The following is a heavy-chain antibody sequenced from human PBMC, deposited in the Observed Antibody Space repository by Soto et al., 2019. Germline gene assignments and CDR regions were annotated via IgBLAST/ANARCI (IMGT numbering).Heavy chain of an antibody. D-gene: IGHD4-17*01. Sequence: QVQLVESGGGVVQPGRSLRLSCAASGFTFSSYGMHWVRQAPGKGLEWVEVISYDGSNKYYADSVKGRFTISRDNSKNTLYLHMNSLRAEDTAVYYCAADYGGNGKGDYYYGMDVWGQGTTVTVSS. J-gene: IGHJ6*02. CDR2: ISYDGSNK. V-gene: IGHV3-30*03. CDR1: GFTFSSYG. CDR3: AADYGGNGKGDYYYGMDV.